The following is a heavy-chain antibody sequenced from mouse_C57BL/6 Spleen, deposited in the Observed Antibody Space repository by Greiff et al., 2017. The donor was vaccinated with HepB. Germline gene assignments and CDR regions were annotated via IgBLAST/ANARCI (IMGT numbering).Heavy chain of an antibody. Sequence: QVQLQQSGAELVKPGASVKISCKASGYTFTDYYINWVKQRPGQGLEWIGKIGPGSGSTYYNEKFKGKATLTADKSSSTAYMQLSSLTSEDSAVYFCGYYYGSRSYWYFDVWGTGTTVTVSS. CDR1: GYTFTDYY. CDR2: IGPGSGST. J-gene: IGHJ1*03. V-gene: IGHV1-77*01. D-gene: IGHD1-1*01. CDR3: GYYYGSRSYWYFDV.